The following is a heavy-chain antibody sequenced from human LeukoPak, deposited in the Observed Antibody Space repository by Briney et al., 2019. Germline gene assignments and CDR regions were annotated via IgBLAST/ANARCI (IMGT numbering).Heavy chain of an antibody. CDR3: AKDADISVELVVITSFDS. CDR2: ISGSGNRA. CDR1: RFTFSTYG. V-gene: IGHV3-23*01. D-gene: IGHD3-22*01. Sequence: PGGSLRPSCAASRFTFSTYGMNWVRQTPGKGLEWVAAISGSGNRAYHADSVKGRFTISRDNSKNMLYLQMNSLRAEDTALYYCAKDADISVELVVITSFDSWGQGTLVTVSS. J-gene: IGHJ4*02.